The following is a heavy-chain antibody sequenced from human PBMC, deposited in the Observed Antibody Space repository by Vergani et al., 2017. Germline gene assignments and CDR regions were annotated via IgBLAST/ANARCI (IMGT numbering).Heavy chain of an antibody. CDR2: IVVGSGNT. V-gene: IGHV1-58*01. CDR3: AADGWEMATNPFDY. Sequence: HMQLVQSGPEVKKPGTSVKVSCKASGFTFTSSAVQWVRQARGQRLEWIGWIVVGSGNTNYAQKFQERVTITRDMSTSTAYMELSSLRSEDTAVYYCAADGWEMATNPFDYWGQGTLVTVSS. CDR1: GFTFTSSA. D-gene: IGHD5-24*01. J-gene: IGHJ4*02.